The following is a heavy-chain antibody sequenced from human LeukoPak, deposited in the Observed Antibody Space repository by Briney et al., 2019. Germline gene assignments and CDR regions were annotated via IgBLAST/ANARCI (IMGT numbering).Heavy chain of an antibody. CDR2: ISRNGGTT. CDR1: GLTFDEYT. V-gene: IGHV3-43*01. CDR3: ASGGSSADY. J-gene: IGHJ4*02. Sequence: GGSLRLSCAASGLTFDEYTMHWVRQGPGKGLEWVSLISRNGGTTKYADSVKGRFIISKDNSKNSLYLQIHSLRAEDTAVYYCASGGSSADYWGQGTLVTVSS. D-gene: IGHD6-13*01.